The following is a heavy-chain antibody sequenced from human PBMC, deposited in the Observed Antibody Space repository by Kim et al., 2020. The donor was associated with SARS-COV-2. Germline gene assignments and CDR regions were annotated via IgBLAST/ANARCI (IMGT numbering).Heavy chain of an antibody. CDR2: ISYDGSNK. J-gene: IGHJ6*02. Sequence: GWSLRLSCAASGFTFSSYGMHWVRQAPGKGLEWVAVISYDGSNKYYADSVKGRFTISRDNSKNTLYLQMNSLRAEDTAVYYCAKDLPYGSGSVYIFSAYGMDVWGQATTVTVSS. CDR3: AKDLPYGSGSVYIFSAYGMDV. D-gene: IGHD3-10*01. V-gene: IGHV3-30*18. CDR1: GFTFSSYG.